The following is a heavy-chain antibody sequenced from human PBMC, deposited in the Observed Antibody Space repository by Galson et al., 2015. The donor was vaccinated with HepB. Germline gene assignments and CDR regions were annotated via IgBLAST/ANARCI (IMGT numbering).Heavy chain of an antibody. CDR1: GYTFRSYG. J-gene: IGHJ4*02. CDR3: AREPYGSTL. Sequence: SVKVSCKASGYTFRSYGISWVRQAPGQGLEWMGWISAYNGNIYYAQKFQGRVTMTTDTSTSIAYMEMRSLRPDDTAVYYCAREPYGSTLWGQGTLVTVSS. V-gene: IGHV1-18*01. CDR2: ISAYNGNI. D-gene: IGHD6-19*01.